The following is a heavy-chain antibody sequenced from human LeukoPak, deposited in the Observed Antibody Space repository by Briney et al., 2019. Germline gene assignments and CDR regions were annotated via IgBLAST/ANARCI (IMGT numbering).Heavy chain of an antibody. Sequence: ASVKVSCKASGYTFTSYDINWVRQATGQGLEWMGWMNPNSGNTGYAQKFQGRVTMTRNTSISTAYMELSSLRSEDTAVYHCARGSPLITGDYDYWGQGTLVTVSS. CDR2: MNPNSGNT. CDR1: GYTFTSYD. V-gene: IGHV1-8*01. D-gene: IGHD7-27*01. J-gene: IGHJ4*02. CDR3: ARGSPLITGDYDY.